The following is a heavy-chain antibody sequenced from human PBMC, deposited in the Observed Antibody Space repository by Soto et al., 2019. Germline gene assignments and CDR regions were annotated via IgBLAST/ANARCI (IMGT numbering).Heavy chain of an antibody. Sequence: PSENLSLTCTVSGGSISSSSYYWGWIRQPPGKGLEWIGSIYYSGSTYYNPSLKSRVTISVDTSKNQFSLKLSSVTAADTAVYYCARPRQGGNYYMDVWGKGTTVTVSS. CDR1: GGSISSSSYY. V-gene: IGHV4-39*01. CDR3: ARPRQGGNYYMDV. D-gene: IGHD3-16*01. CDR2: IYYSGST. J-gene: IGHJ6*03.